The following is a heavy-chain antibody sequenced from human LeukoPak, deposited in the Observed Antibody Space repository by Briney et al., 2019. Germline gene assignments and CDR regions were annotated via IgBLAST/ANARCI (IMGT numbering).Heavy chain of an antibody. CDR3: ARGKTMVYCSGGSCQNWFDP. CDR1: GGSFSGYY. V-gene: IGHV4-34*01. D-gene: IGHD2-15*01. J-gene: IGHJ5*02. Sequence: PSETLSLTCAVYGGSFSGYYWSWIRQPPGKGLEWIGEINHSGSTNYNPSLKSRVTISVDTSKNQFSLKLSSVTAADTAVYYCARGKTMVYCSGGSCQNWFDPWGQGTLVTVSS. CDR2: INHSGST.